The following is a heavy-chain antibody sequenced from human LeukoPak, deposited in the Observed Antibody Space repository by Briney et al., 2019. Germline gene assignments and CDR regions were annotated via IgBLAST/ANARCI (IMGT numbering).Heavy chain of an antibody. Sequence: GGSLRLSCAASGFTFSNAWMNWVRQAPGKGLEWVGRIKSKTDGGTTDYAAPVKGRFTISRDDSKNTLYLQMNSLKTEDTAVYYCTTRWSIAARRLFDYWGQGTLVTVS. D-gene: IGHD6-6*01. CDR2: IKSKTDGGTT. V-gene: IGHV3-15*07. CDR3: TTRWSIAARRLFDY. CDR1: GFTFSNAW. J-gene: IGHJ4*02.